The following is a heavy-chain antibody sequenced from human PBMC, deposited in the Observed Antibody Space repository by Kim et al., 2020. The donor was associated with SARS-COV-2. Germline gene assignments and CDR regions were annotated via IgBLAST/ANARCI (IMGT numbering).Heavy chain of an antibody. Sequence: SETLSLTCTVSGGSISGYYWSWIRQPPGKGLEWIGHIFYDERTYYSGTTNYNPSLEGRVTISAAASKNQFSLNFNSVTAADTAMYYCTRVGVPVTDWYRGPNWFDPWGQGTLVTVSS. CDR3: TRVGVPVTDWYRGPNWFDP. V-gene: IGHV4-59*12. CDR1: GGSISGYY. CDR2: IFYDERTYYSGTT. J-gene: IGHJ5*02. D-gene: IGHD3-9*01.